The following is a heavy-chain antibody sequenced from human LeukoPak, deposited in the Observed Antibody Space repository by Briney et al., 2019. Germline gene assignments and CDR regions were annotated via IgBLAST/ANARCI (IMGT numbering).Heavy chain of an antibody. D-gene: IGHD6-19*01. CDR1: GSSVTTFY. J-gene: IGHJ2*01. V-gene: IGHV4-59*02. CDR2: IHDTGST. Sequence: SETLSLTCTVSGSSVTTFYWSWLRQSPGTGLEWIGFIHDTGSTAYNPSLKSRVTISLETSKNRLSLMLTSVTAADTAMYYCARGSSDVYWYLDVWGRGTLVTVS. CDR3: ARGSSDVYWYLDV.